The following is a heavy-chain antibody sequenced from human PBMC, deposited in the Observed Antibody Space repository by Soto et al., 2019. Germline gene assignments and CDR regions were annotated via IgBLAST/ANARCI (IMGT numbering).Heavy chain of an antibody. CDR2: ISFDGSDQ. Sequence: QVHLVESGGDVVQPGRSLRLSCAASRFSFTSYAMHWVRQAPGKGLEWVAVISFDGSDQHYTDSVKGRFTISRDNSKSTVYLQMNSLRAEDTAVYYCAREAIVVVTASPGHYWGQGTLVTVSS. D-gene: IGHD2-21*02. CDR1: RFSFTSYA. CDR3: AREAIVVVTASPGHY. J-gene: IGHJ4*02. V-gene: IGHV3-30-3*01.